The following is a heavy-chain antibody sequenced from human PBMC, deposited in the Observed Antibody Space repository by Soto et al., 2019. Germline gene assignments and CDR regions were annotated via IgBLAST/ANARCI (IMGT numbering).Heavy chain of an antibody. D-gene: IGHD1-1*01. Sequence: PAETLSLSCTVSGASISGFYWSWIRKSAGKGLEWIGRIYATGTTDYNPSLKSRVMMSVDTSKKQFSLKLRSVTAADTAVYYCVRDGTKTLRDWFDPWGQGISVTVSS. CDR1: GASISGFY. CDR3: VRDGTKTLRDWFDP. V-gene: IGHV4-4*07. J-gene: IGHJ5*02. CDR2: IYATGTT.